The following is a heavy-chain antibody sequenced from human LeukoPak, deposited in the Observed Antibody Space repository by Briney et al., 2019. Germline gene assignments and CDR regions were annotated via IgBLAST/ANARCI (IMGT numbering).Heavy chain of an antibody. V-gene: IGHV5-51*01. D-gene: IGHD6-19*01. Sequence: GEFLKISCQGSGYSFTSYWIGWVRQLPGKGLEWMGIIYPGDSDTRYSPSFQGQVTISADKSISTAYLQWSSLKASDTAMYYCARAQPSSGCSYWGQGTLVTVSS. J-gene: IGHJ4*02. CDR2: IYPGDSDT. CDR3: ARAQPSSGCSY. CDR1: GYSFTSYW.